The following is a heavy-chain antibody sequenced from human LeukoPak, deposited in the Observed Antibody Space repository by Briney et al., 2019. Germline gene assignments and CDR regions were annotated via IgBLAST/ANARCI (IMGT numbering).Heavy chain of an antibody. Sequence: PGGSLRLSCAASGFTFSSYLINWVRQAPGKGLEWVSSISSSSNYIYYADSVKGRFTISRDNAKNSLYLHMNSLRAEDTAVYYCARGSNSSLWGQGTLVTVSS. CDR2: ISSSSNYI. V-gene: IGHV3-21*01. CDR3: ARGSNSSL. D-gene: IGHD6-6*01. CDR1: GFTFSSYL. J-gene: IGHJ4*02.